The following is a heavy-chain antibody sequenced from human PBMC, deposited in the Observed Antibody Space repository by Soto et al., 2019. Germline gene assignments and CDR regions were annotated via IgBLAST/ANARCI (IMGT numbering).Heavy chain of an antibody. D-gene: IGHD1-26*01. J-gene: IGHJ4*02. CDR1: GGTFSSYS. CDR2: IIPIFGTA. CDR3: ARDGGRHSGGIDY. V-gene: IGHV1-69*01. Sequence: QVQLVQSGAEVKKPGSSVKVSCKASGGTFSSYSINWVRQAPGQGLEWMGEIIPIFGTANYAQKFQGRVTIPADASTSTAYMELSSLRSEDTAVYYCARDGGRHSGGIDYWGQGTLVTVSS.